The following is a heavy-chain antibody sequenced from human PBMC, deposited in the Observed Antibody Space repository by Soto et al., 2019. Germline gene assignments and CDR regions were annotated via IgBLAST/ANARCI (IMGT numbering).Heavy chain of an antibody. V-gene: IGHV4-39*07. J-gene: IGHJ2*01. CDR1: GGSISSSSYY. CDR3: ARDKSGSSWYWYFDL. D-gene: IGHD6-13*01. Sequence: SETLSLTCTVSGGSISSSSYYWGWIRQPPGKGLEWIGSIYYSGSTYYNPSLKSRVTISVDTSKNQFSLKLSSVTAADTAVYYCARDKSGSSWYWYFDLWGRGTLVTVSS. CDR2: IYYSGST.